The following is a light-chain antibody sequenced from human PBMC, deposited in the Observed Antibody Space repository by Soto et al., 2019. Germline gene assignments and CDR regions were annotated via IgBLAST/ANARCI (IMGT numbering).Light chain of an antibody. CDR3: QSYDNSLPDYYV. V-gene: IGLV2-14*01. J-gene: IGLJ1*01. CDR1: SSDVGGYNY. Sequence: QSALTQPAAVSGSPGHSITISCTGTSSDVGGYNYVSWYQQHPGKAPKLMIYDVSKRPSGVSNRFSGSKSGNTASLTITGLQAEDEADYYCQSYDNSLPDYYVFGPGTKVTVL. CDR2: DVS.